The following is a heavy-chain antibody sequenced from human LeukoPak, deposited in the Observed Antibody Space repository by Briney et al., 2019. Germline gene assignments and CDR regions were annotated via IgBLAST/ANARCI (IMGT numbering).Heavy chain of an antibody. CDR1: GGSISTYY. D-gene: IGHD3-10*01. J-gene: IGHJ6*02. Sequence: ETLSLTCTVSGGSISTYYWSWIRQPPGKGLEWIGNIYYTGTTNYNPSLKSRVTISVDTSKTQFSLKVNSVTAADTAVYYCARSTTYGSIFYGMDVWGQGTTVTVSS. CDR2: IYYTGTT. V-gene: IGHV4-59*08. CDR3: ARSTTYGSIFYGMDV.